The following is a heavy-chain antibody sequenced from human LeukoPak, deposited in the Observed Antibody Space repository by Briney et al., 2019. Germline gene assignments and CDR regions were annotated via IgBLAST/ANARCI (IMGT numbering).Heavy chain of an antibody. CDR2: IRSKAYGGTA. CDR1: GFTFGDYA. J-gene: IGHJ4*02. Sequence: GGSLRLSCTASGFTFGDYAMSWVRQAPGKGLEWVGFIRSKAYGGTAEYAASVKDRFTISRDDSKSIAYLQMNSPKTEDTAVYYCTRENWIGDSSGYHDYWGQGTLVTVSS. V-gene: IGHV3-49*04. D-gene: IGHD3-22*01. CDR3: TRENWIGDSSGYHDY.